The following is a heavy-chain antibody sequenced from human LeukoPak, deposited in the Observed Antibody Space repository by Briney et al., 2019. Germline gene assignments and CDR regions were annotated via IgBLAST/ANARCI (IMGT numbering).Heavy chain of an antibody. D-gene: IGHD4-23*01. Sequence: SETLSLTCTVSGGSISSGGYYWSWIRQHPGKGLEWIGYIYYSGSTYYNPSLKSRVTISVDTSKNQFSLKLSSVTAADTAVYYCARLVTTTVVRDWGQGTLVTVSS. CDR2: IYYSGST. CDR1: GGSISSGGYY. CDR3: ARLVTTTVVRD. V-gene: IGHV4-31*03. J-gene: IGHJ4*02.